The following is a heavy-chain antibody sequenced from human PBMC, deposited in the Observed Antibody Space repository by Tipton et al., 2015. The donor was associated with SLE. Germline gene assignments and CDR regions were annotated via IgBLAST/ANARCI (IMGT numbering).Heavy chain of an antibody. CDR3: ARGQGAVVVAPFGYY. Sequence: TLSLTCAVYGGSFSGYYWSWIRQPPGKGLEWIGEINHSGSTNYNPSLKSRVTISVDTSKNQFSLKLSSVTAADTAVYYCARGQGAVVVAPFGYYWGQGTLVTVSS. V-gene: IGHV4-34*01. CDR2: INHSGST. CDR1: GGSFSGYY. D-gene: IGHD2-15*01. J-gene: IGHJ4*02.